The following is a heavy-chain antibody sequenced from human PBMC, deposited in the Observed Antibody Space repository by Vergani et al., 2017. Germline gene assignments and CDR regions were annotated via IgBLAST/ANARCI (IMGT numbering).Heavy chain of an antibody. J-gene: IGHJ4*02. CDR3: ARGPYWREAGVPHFDD. CDR1: EFTFSNYG. CDR2: IWFDGSNK. D-gene: IGHD6-13*01. Sequence: QVQLVESGGGVVQPGRSLRLSCAASEFTFSNYGMHWVRQAPGKGLEWVAVIWFDGSNKYYADSLKGRFTISRDNSKNTLYLQMNSLRAEDTAIYYCARGPYWREAGVPHFDDWGQGTLVTVSS. V-gene: IGHV3-33*01.